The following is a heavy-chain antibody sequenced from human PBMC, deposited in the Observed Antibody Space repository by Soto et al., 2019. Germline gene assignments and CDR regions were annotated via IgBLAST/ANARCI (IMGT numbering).Heavy chain of an antibody. CDR2: IYHSGST. CDR3: ASSNWKDGGVYYFDS. J-gene: IGHJ4*02. Sequence: QVQLQESGPGLVKPSGTLSLTCAVSGGSISSSNWWSWVRQPPGKGLEWIGEIYHSGSTNYNPSLKSRVTISVDKSKNQCSLKLSSVTAADTAVYYCASSNWKDGGVYYFDSWGQGTLVTVSS. V-gene: IGHV4-4*02. CDR1: GGSISSSNW. D-gene: IGHD1-1*01.